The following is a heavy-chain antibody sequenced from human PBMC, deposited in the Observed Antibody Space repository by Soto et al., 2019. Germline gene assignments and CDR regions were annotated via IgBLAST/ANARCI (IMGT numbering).Heavy chain of an antibody. CDR1: GFTFRSYS. Sequence: EVQLVESGGGLVQPGGSLRLSCAASGFTFRSYSMNWVRQAPGKGLEWVSSISGSRDTIYYAGSVEGRFTIARDNAKNSLYLHMNSLRAEDTAVYFCARVYCSSTSCYVGGFEYWGQGTLVTVSS. J-gene: IGHJ4*02. CDR2: ISGSRDTI. CDR3: ARVYCSSTSCYVGGFEY. D-gene: IGHD2-2*01. V-gene: IGHV3-48*01.